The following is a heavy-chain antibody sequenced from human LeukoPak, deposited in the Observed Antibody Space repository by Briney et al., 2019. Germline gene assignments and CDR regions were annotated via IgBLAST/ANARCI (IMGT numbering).Heavy chain of an antibody. J-gene: IGHJ4*02. CDR2: IYKDGSP. V-gene: IGHV3-53*01. CDR3: ATRYFYIGSRYYYGYFFDY. Sequence: PGGSLRLSCAASGFTVSNSAMGWVRQAPGKGLEWVSVIYKDGSPHYSDSGNGQFTISGDSSKIALYLQMNSLRAEDTAVYYCATRYFYIGSRYYYGYFFDYWGQGTLVTVSS. CDR1: GFTVSNSA. D-gene: IGHD3-22*01.